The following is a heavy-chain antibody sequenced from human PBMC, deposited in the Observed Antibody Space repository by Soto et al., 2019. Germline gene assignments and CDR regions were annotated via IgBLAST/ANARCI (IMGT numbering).Heavy chain of an antibody. V-gene: IGHV3-30*18. CDR2: ISYDGSEK. Sequence: QEHLVESGGGVVQPGTSLRLSCAASGVTFNTYGMHWVRQAPGKGLEWVAVISYDGSEKFYVDSVKGRFTISRDNSKNTVYLQMSSLRTEDTAIYYCAKSPNFYCSIPKCYKYYFDFWGQGTLVTVSS. CDR3: AKSPNFYCSIPKCYKYYFDF. D-gene: IGHD2-2*01. J-gene: IGHJ4*02. CDR1: GVTFNTYG.